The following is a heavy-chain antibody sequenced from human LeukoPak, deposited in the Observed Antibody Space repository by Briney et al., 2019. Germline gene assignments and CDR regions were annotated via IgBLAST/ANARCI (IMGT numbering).Heavy chain of an antibody. CDR1: GYTFTGYI. CDR3: ARRRPRLVINDVLHI. D-gene: IGHD2-21*01. V-gene: IGHV1-2*02. Sequence: GASVQVSCRASGYTFTGYIIHWVRQAPGQGLDWMGWINPNNGDTSYAQKFQGRLTMTRDTSISTAYMELSRLRSDDTALYYCARRRPRLVINDVLHIWGQGTMVTVSS. J-gene: IGHJ3*02. CDR2: INPNNGDT.